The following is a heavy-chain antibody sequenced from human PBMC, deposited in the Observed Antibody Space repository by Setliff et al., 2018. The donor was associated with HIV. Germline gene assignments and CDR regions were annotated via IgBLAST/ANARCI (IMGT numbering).Heavy chain of an antibody. J-gene: IGHJ4*02. CDR2: IYHVGRA. Sequence: SETLSLTCEVSGVSISNYYWSWIRQPPGKGLEWIGNIYHVGRAFYSPSLESRVSISVDTSKNQFSLRLTSVTAADTAVYYCARLLGRTVVVINAGFDYWGQGTLVTVSS. V-gene: IGHV4-59*08. D-gene: IGHD2-15*01. CDR3: ARLLGRTVVVINAGFDY. CDR1: GVSISNYY.